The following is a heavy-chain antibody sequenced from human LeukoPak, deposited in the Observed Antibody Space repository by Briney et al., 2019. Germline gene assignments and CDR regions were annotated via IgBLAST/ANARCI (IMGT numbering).Heavy chain of an antibody. D-gene: IGHD3-10*01. Sequence: GGSLRLSCAASGFMFSSYWMNWVRQAPGKGPEWVATIKEDGREKYYVDSVRGRFTISRDNAKNSLSLQMSTLRVEDTAVYYCATGGSGSSWGQGTLVIVSS. J-gene: IGHJ5*02. CDR1: GFMFSSYW. CDR3: ATGGSGSS. V-gene: IGHV3-7*04. CDR2: IKEDGREK.